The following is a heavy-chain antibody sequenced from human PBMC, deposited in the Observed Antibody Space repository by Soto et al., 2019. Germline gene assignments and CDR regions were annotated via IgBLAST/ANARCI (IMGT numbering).Heavy chain of an antibody. D-gene: IGHD4-17*01. CDR3: ARTTDEERYYYYDMDV. CDR2: ISAYNGKT. CDR1: RYTITSYG. J-gene: IGHJ6*03. V-gene: IGHV1-18*01. Sequence: GAPAQVSCKAPRYTITSYGISWVQQDTGQGLERMGWISAYNGKTNYAQKLQGRVTMTTDTSTSTAYMELRSLRSDDTAVYYCARTTDEERYYYYDMDVRGKGTTVTVSS.